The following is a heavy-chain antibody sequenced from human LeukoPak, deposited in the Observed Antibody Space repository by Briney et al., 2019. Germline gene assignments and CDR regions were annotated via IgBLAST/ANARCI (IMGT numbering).Heavy chain of an antibody. CDR1: GGSISSGGYS. V-gene: IGHV4-30-2*01. J-gene: IGHJ4*02. D-gene: IGHD4-17*01. CDR3: ARGRYDYGVLFDY. CDR2: IYHSGST. Sequence: PSETLSLTCAVSGGSISSGGYSWSWIRQPPGKGLEWIGYIYHSGSTYYNPSLKSRVTISVDRSKNQFSLKLSSVTAADTAVYYCARGRYDYGVLFDYWGQGTLVTVSS.